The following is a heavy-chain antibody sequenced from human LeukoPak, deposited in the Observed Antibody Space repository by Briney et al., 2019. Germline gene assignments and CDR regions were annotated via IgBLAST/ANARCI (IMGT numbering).Heavy chain of an antibody. CDR2: ISASGGST. Sequence: GGSLRLSCAASGFTFSSYAMSWVRQAPGKGLECVSTISASGGSTYYADSVKGRFTISRDNSKNTLYLQMNSLRAEDTAVYYCAKDLLRYFDWLLNNFDYWGQGTLVTVSS. CDR3: AKDLLRYFDWLLNNFDY. J-gene: IGHJ4*02. D-gene: IGHD3-9*01. V-gene: IGHV3-23*01. CDR1: GFTFSSYA.